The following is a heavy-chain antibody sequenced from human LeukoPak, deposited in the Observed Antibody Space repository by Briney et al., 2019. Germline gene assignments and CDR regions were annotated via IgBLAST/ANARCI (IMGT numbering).Heavy chain of an antibody. D-gene: IGHD3-22*01. CDR1: GFTLSSYA. J-gene: IGHJ4*02. V-gene: IGHV3-23*01. Sequence: GGSLRLSCAASGFTLSSYAMSWDRQAPGKGLEWVSAISGSGGSTYYADSVKGRFTISRDNSKNTLYLQMNSLRAEDTAVYYCAGYYYDSSGYSNWGQGTLVTVSS. CDR3: AGYYYDSSGYSN. CDR2: ISGSGGST.